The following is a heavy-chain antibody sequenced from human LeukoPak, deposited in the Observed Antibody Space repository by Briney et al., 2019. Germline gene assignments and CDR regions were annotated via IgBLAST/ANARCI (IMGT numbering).Heavy chain of an antibody. CDR2: ISYVGTNT. V-gene: IGHV3-30*04. CDR1: GFTFSSYP. J-gene: IGHJ3*02. Sequence: GGSLRLSCAASGFTFSSYPLHWVRQAPGKGLEWVASISYVGTNTYYSGSVKGRFTISRDNSKNSLYLQMSSLRTEDTAMYFCVRECGGGACYDAFDMWGQGTMVTVSS. CDR3: VRECGGGACYDAFDM. D-gene: IGHD2-21*02.